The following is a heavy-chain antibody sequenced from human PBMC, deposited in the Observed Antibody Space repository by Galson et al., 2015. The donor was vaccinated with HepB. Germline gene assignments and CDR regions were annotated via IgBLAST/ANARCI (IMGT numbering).Heavy chain of an antibody. Sequence: SCAASGFTFSNYGMHWVRQAPGKGLEWVAVISYDGSNKYYADSVKGRFTISRDNSKNTLYLQMNSLRAEDTALSYCAKDPYLYSALAGTMAGFDYWGQGTLVTVSS. J-gene: IGHJ4*02. CDR2: ISYDGSNK. CDR3: AKDPYLYSALAGTMAGFDY. D-gene: IGHD6-19*01. CDR1: GFTFSNYG. V-gene: IGHV3-30*18.